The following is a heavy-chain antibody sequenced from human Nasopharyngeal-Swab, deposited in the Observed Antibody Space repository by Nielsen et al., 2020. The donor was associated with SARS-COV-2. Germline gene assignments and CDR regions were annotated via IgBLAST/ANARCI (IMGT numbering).Heavy chain of an antibody. Sequence: RQAPGKGLEWIGYIYYSVSTYYNPSLKSRVTISVDTSKNQFSLKLSSVTAADTAVYYCAREGNCSGGSCYSYFDYWGQGTLVTVSS. V-gene: IGHV4-30-4*01. J-gene: IGHJ4*02. CDR3: AREGNCSGGSCYSYFDY. D-gene: IGHD2-15*01. CDR2: IYYSVST.